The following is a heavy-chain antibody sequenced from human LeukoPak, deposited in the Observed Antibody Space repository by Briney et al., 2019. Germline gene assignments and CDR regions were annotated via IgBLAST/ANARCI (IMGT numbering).Heavy chain of an antibody. D-gene: IGHD3-22*01. J-gene: IGHJ3*02. CDR3: ARDWSFDSDDYYLYGFDI. V-gene: IGHV3-7*01. CDR2: IRQDGSER. Sequence: PGGSLRLSCAASGFSFNSYWMSWVRQAPGTGLEWVANIRQDGSERYADSLKGRFTISRDNAKNSLYLQMNSLRAEDTAMYYCARDWSFDSDDYYLYGFDIWGQGTRVTVSS. CDR1: GFSFNSYW.